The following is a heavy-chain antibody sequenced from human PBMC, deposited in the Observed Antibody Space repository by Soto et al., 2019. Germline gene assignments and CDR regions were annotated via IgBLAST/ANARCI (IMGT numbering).Heavy chain of an antibody. J-gene: IGHJ3*02. Sequence: SETLSLTCTVSGGSISSYYWSWIRQPPGKGLEWIGYIYYSGSTNYNPSLKSRVTISVDTSKNQFSLKLSSVTAADTAVYYCARDSLDLITMVRGVPGAFDIWGQGTMVTVSS. D-gene: IGHD3-10*01. CDR3: ARDSLDLITMVRGVPGAFDI. CDR1: GGSISSYY. CDR2: IYYSGST. V-gene: IGHV4-59*01.